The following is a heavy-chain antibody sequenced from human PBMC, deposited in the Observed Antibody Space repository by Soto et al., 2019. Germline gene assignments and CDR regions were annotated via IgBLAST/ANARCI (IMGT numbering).Heavy chain of an antibody. CDR3: VSKAACGGDCYAFDS. CDR1: GGTYTTNT. V-gene: IGHV1-69*06. D-gene: IGHD2-21*02. CDR2: FIPLFGTA. Sequence: QVQLVQSGAGVKNQGSSVRIPCKASGGTYTTNTTNGSFQTPGQGLKGMGGFIPLFGTANYAEKFRGRVTITTDRSTNTEYMEMRSRRSEDTAVYYCVSKAACGGDCYAFDSWGQGTLVTVSS. J-gene: IGHJ4*02.